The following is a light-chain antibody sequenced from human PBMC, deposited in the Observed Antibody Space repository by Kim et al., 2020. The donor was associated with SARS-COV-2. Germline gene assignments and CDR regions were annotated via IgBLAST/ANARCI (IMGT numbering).Light chain of an antibody. CDR2: DDS. CDR1: NIGSKG. CDR3: QAWDSSSDHVV. Sequence: SYELTQPPSVSVAPGKTARITCGGNNIGSKGVHWYQQKPGQAPVLVVYDDSDRPSGIPERFSGSNSGNTATLTISRVEAGDEADYYCQAWDSSSDHVVFG. V-gene: IGLV3-21*03. J-gene: IGLJ2*01.